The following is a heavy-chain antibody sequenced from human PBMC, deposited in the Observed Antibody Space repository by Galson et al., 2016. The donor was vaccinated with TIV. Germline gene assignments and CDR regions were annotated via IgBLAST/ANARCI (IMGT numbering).Heavy chain of an antibody. V-gene: IGHV4-38-2*02. J-gene: IGHJ4*01. CDR1: DYPISSGYY. CDR2: IYHSGST. Sequence: SETLSLTCSVSDYPISSGYYWGWIRQPPGKGLEWIGNIYHSGSTYYNPSLKSRVTISVDTSKNQFSLKLSSGTAADTAVYYCGRDAGDSAYDLLYWGQGILVIVSS. CDR3: GRDAGDSAYDLLY. D-gene: IGHD5-12*01.